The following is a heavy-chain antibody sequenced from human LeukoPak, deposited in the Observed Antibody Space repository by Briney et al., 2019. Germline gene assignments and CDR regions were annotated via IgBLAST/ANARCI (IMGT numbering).Heavy chain of an antibody. D-gene: IGHD3-22*01. CDR1: GGSISSGGYS. Sequence: PSETLSLTCAVSGGSISSGGYSWSWIRQPPGKGLEWIGYIYHSGGTYYNPSLKSRVTISVDRSKNQFSLKLSSVTAADTAVYYCARGGYYDSSGYLIDYWGQGTLVTVSS. CDR3: ARGGYYDSSGYLIDY. J-gene: IGHJ4*02. CDR2: IYHSGGT. V-gene: IGHV4-30-2*01.